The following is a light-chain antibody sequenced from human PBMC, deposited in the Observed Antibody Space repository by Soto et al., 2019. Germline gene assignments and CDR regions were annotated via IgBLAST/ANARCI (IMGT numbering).Light chain of an antibody. V-gene: IGLV1-51*01. CDR1: SSNIGNNY. CDR2: DNN. J-gene: IGLJ2*01. CDR3: GTCDSSLSAVV. Sequence: QSVLTQPPSVSAAPGQKVTISCSGSSSNIGNNYVSWYQQLPGTAPKLLIYDNNKRPSGIPDRFSGSKSGTSATLGITGLQTGDEADYYCGTCDSSLSAVVFAGGTKLTVL.